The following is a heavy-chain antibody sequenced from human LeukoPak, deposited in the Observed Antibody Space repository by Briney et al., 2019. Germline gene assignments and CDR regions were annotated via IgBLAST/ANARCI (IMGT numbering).Heavy chain of an antibody. V-gene: IGHV3-7*03. D-gene: IGHD1-1*01. Sequence: GGSLRLSCAASGFMFSRYWVTWVRQAPGKGLEWVANIKQDGSEKDYVSSVRGRFTISRDNAKNSLYLQMNNLRAEDTAVYYCAREDVESFDYWGQGTLVTVSS. CDR2: IKQDGSEK. CDR3: AREDVESFDY. J-gene: IGHJ4*02. CDR1: GFMFSRYW.